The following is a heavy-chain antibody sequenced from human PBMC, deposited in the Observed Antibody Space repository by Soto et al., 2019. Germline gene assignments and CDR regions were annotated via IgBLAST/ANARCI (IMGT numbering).Heavy chain of an antibody. V-gene: IGHV1-69*01. Sequence: QVQLVQSGAEVKKPGSSVKVSCKASGGTFSSYAISWVRQAPGQGLEWMGGIIPIFGTANYAQKFQGRVTITADESTSTAYMELSXLRSEDTAVYYXARXXXXXXXXYYSGAFDYWGQGTLVTVSS. CDR1: GGTFSSYA. CDR2: IIPIFGTA. D-gene: IGHD3-22*01. CDR3: ARXXXXXXXXYYSGAFDY. J-gene: IGHJ4*02.